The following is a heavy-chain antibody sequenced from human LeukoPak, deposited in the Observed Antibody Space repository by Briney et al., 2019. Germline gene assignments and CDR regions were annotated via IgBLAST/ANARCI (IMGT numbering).Heavy chain of an antibody. D-gene: IGHD2-2*01. J-gene: IGHJ4*02. CDR2: MSGGGGST. CDR1: GFTFSSYG. Sequence: PGGSLRLSCAASGFTFSSYGMSWVRQAPGKGLEWVSAMSGGGGSTFYADSVKGRFTISRDNSKNTLYLQMNSLRDEDTAVYYCAKSRCGSFSCSRAEFWGQGTLVTVSS. V-gene: IGHV3-23*01. CDR3: AKSRCGSFSCSRAEF.